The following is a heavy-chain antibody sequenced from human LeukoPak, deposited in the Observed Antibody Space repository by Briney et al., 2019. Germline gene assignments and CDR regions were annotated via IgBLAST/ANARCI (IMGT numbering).Heavy chain of an antibody. CDR2: IIPIFGTA. CDR1: GGTFSSYA. D-gene: IGHD3-3*01. V-gene: IGHV1-69*13. J-gene: IGHJ4*02. CDR3: ARLTWALSGYYTGIDDDY. Sequence: SVKVSCKASGGTFSSYAISWVRQAPGQGLEWMGGIIPIFGTANYAQKFQGRVTITADESTSAAYMELSSLRSEDTAVYCCARLTWALSGYYTGIDDDYWGQGTLVTVSS.